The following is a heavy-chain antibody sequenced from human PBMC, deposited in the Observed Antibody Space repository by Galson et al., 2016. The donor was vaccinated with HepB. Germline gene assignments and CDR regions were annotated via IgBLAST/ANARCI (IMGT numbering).Heavy chain of an antibody. V-gene: IGHV3-23*01. D-gene: IGHD5-18*01. J-gene: IGHJ3*01. CDR2: ISSSDDNT. Sequence: SLRLSCATSGFTFNNFVMSWVRQAPGKGLEWVSGISSSDDNTYYADSVKGRFTIFRDKSKNTLYLQMNYLRAEDTAVYYCAKVRIQLWRDASDVWGQETMVIVSS. CDR1: GFTFNNFV. CDR3: AKVRIQLWRDASDV.